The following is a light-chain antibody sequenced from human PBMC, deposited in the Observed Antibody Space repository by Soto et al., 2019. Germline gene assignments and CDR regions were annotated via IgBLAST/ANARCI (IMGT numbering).Light chain of an antibody. V-gene: IGLV2-14*03. CDR1: SSDIGAYNH. J-gene: IGLJ2*01. CDR3: TSWTTSTTMI. Sequence: QSVLTQPASVSGSPGQSITISCTGTSSDIGAYNHVSWYQQHPGKAPKLMIYDVNIRPSGVSNRFSGSKSGNTASLTISGLQAEDEADYYCTSWTTSTTMIFGGGTKGTVL. CDR2: DVN.